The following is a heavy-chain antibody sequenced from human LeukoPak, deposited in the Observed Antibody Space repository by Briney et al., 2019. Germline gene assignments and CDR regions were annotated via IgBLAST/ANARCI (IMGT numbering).Heavy chain of an antibody. D-gene: IGHD2-8*01. CDR3: SRLSGYCTNGVCYTAFDY. J-gene: IGHJ4*02. CDR2: IYHSGST. CDR1: GYSISSGYY. V-gene: IGHV4-38-2*01. Sequence: PSETLSLTCAVSGYSISSGYYWGWIRQPPGKGLEWIATIYHSGSTYYNPSLKSRVTISVDTSKNQLSLKLSSVTAADTAVYFCSRLSGYCTNGVCYTAFDYWGQGTLVTVSS.